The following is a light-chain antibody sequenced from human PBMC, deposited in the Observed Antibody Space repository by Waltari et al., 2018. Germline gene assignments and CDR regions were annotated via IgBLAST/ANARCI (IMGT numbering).Light chain of an antibody. CDR1: QGIRSW. CDR2: KAS. V-gene: IGKV1-5*03. CDR3: QHYNNYSGT. J-gene: IGKJ1*01. Sequence: DIQMTQSPPSVSASVGDRVTITCRASQGIRSWLSWYQQKPGNAPKLLIYKASNLKSGVPSRFSGSGSGTEFTLTINSLQPDDFATYYCQHYNNYSGTFGQGTRVELK.